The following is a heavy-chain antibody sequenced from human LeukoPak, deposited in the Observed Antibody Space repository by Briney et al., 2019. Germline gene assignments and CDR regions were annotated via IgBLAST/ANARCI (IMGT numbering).Heavy chain of an antibody. D-gene: IGHD4-17*01. CDR1: GYSISSGYY. V-gene: IGHV4-38-2*01. J-gene: IGHJ4*02. CDR2: IYTSGST. CDR3: ARDPYGDYGDRQSGY. Sequence: KPSETLSLTCAVSGYSISSGYYWGWIRQPPGKGLEWIGRIYTSGSTNYNPSLKSRVTMSVDTSKNQFSLKLSSVTAADTAVYYCARDPYGDYGDRQSGYWGQGTLVTVSS.